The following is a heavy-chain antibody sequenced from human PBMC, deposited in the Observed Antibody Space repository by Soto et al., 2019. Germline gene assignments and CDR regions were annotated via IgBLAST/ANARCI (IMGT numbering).Heavy chain of an antibody. Sequence: ASVKVSFKASGYTFTAYTIHWVRQAPGQSLEWMGWINAANGATKYSEKFQGRVTITRDTSARTAYMDLSSLSSKDTAVYLCARVYFETSGFSDYWRQGALVTVSS. CDR1: GYTFTAYT. CDR3: ARVYFETSGFSDY. CDR2: INAANGAT. J-gene: IGHJ4*02. V-gene: IGHV1-3*01. D-gene: IGHD3-22*01.